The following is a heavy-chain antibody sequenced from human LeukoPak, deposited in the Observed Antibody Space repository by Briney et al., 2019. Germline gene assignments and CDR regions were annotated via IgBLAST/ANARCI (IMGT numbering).Heavy chain of an antibody. CDR3: ARGGTPNYIDYYYYDMDV. D-gene: IGHD5-12*01. CDR2: MNPNSGNT. CDR1: GYTFTMYY. V-gene: IGHV1-8*01. Sequence: ASVKVSCKASGYTFTMYYIHWVRQAPGQGLEWMGWMNPNSGNTGYAQKFQGRVTMTRNTSISTAYMELSSLRSEDTAVYYCARGGTPNYIDYYYYDMDVWGKGTTVTVSS. J-gene: IGHJ6*03.